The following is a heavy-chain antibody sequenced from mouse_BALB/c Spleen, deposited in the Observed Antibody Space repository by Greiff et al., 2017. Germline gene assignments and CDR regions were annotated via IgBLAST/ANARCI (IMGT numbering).Heavy chain of an antibody. V-gene: IGHV3-8*02. D-gene: IGHD2-4*01. J-gene: IGHJ2*01. Sequence: VQLQQSGPSLVKPSQTLSLTCSVTGDSITSGYWNWIRKFPGNKLEYMGYISYSGSTYYNPSLKSRISITRDTSKNQYYLQLNSVTTEDTATYYCARYPMITTGYFDYWGQGTTLTVSS. CDR1: GDSITSGY. CDR2: ISYSGST. CDR3: ARYPMITTGYFDY.